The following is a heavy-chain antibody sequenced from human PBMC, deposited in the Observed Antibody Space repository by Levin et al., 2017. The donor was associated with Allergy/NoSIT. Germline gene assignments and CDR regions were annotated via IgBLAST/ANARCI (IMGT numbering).Heavy chain of an antibody. J-gene: IGHJ6*02. Sequence: VASVKVSCKASGYTFTGYYVHWVRQAPGQGLEWMGWIDPFSGDTNYAQKFQGKVTMTRDTMNTAYLELSRLRSDDTAVYYCASFPPTYQLLENHPKDFYYGLDVWGQGTTVIVSS. V-gene: IGHV1-2*02. D-gene: IGHD2-2*01. CDR3: ASFPPTYQLLENHPKDFYYGLDV. CDR2: IDPFSGDT. CDR1: GYTFTGYY.